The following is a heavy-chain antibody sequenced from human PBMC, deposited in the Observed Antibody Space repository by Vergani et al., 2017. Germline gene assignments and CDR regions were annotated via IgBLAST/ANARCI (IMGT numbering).Heavy chain of an antibody. CDR2: ISAYNGNT. D-gene: IGHD3-22*01. J-gene: IGHJ1*01. CDR3: ARDLMENDSYYRSGY. Sequence: VQLVQSGAEVKKPGASLRISCKGSGYSFTTYGISWVRQAPGQGLEWMGWISAYNGNTNYPEKFQGRLTMTTDTSTRTAYMELRSLRTDDTAVYYCARDLMENDSYYRSGYWGLGTLVTVSS. CDR1: GYSFTTYG. V-gene: IGHV1-18*01.